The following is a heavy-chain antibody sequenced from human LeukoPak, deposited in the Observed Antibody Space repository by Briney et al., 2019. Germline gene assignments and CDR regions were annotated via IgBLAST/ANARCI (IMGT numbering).Heavy chain of an antibody. J-gene: IGHJ3*02. CDR1: GFTFSSYA. Sequence: GGSLRLSCEASGFTFSSYAMSWVRQAPGKGLEWVSAISGSGGSTYYADSVKGRFTISRDNSKNTLYLQMNSLRAEDTAVYYCAKFGYYDSSGHDAFDIWGQGTMVTVSS. CDR2: ISGSGGST. D-gene: IGHD3-22*01. V-gene: IGHV3-23*01. CDR3: AKFGYYDSSGHDAFDI.